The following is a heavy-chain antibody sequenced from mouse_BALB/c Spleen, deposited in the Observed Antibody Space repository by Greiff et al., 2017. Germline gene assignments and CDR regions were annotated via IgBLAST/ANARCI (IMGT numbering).Heavy chain of an antibody. CDR1: GYSITSGYY. CDR3: ARDGNYGPPYAMDY. CDR2: ISYDGSN. J-gene: IGHJ4*01. V-gene: IGHV3-6*02. D-gene: IGHD1-1*02. Sequence: EVQLQQSGPGLVKPSQSLSLTCSVTGYSITSGYYWNWIRQFPGNKLEWMGYISYDGSNNYNPSLKNRISITRDTSKNQFFLKLNSVTTEDTATYYCARDGNYGPPYAMDYWGQGTSVTVSS.